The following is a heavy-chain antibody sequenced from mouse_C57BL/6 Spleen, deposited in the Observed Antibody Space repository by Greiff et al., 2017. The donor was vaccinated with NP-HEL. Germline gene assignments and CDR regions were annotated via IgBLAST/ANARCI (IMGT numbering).Heavy chain of an antibody. CDR3: ASRGLGPFDY. V-gene: IGHV1-80*01. Sequence: QVQLKESGAELVKPGASVKISCKASGYAFSSYWMNWVKQRPGKGLEWIGQIYPGDGDTNYNGKFKGKATLTADKSSSTAYMQLSSLTSEDSAVYFCASRGLGPFDYWGQGTTLTVSS. D-gene: IGHD4-1*01. J-gene: IGHJ2*01. CDR2: IYPGDGDT. CDR1: GYAFSSYW.